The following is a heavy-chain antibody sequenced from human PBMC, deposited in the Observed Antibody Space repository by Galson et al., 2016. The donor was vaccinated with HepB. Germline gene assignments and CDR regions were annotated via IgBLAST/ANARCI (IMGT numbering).Heavy chain of an antibody. J-gene: IGHJ4*02. V-gene: IGHV3-23*01. Sequence: SLRLSCAASGFTFSSNYTRWVRQAPGKGLEWVSAISGSGANTDYADSVKGRFTVSRDNSKNTLYLQMNSLRAEDTAIYYCAKAGYCSSTSCYAFDYWGQGTLVTVSS. CDR1: GFTFSSNY. CDR3: AKAGYCSSTSCYAFDY. D-gene: IGHD2-2*01. CDR2: ISGSGANT.